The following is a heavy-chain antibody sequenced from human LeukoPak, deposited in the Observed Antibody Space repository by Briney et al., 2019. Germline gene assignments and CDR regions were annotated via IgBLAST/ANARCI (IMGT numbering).Heavy chain of an antibody. CDR3: ARKISKDAFDI. CDR1: GGSISSGGYY. J-gene: IGHJ3*02. Sequence: SETLSLTCTVSGGSISSGGYYWSWIRQHPAKGLEWIGYIYYRGSTYYNPSLKSRVTISVDTSKNKFSLKLSSVTAADTAVYYCARKISKDAFDIWGQGTMVTVSS. CDR2: IYYRGST. V-gene: IGHV4-31*03.